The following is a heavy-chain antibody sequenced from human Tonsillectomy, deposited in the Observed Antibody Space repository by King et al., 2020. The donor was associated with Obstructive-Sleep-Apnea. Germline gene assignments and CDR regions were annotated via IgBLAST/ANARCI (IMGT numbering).Heavy chain of an antibody. V-gene: IGHV3-30*04. CDR3: ARDPYSNSWTSPDY. CDR1: GFTFSSYA. CDR2: ILYEGNNE. D-gene: IGHD6-13*01. Sequence: VQLVESGGGVVQPGRSLRLSCAASGFTFSSYAMHWVRQAPGKGLEWVAVILYEGNNEYSADSLKGRFTISRENSRKTLYLQMNRLRGEDTAVYYCARDPYSNSWTSPDYWGQGTLVTVSS. J-gene: IGHJ4*02.